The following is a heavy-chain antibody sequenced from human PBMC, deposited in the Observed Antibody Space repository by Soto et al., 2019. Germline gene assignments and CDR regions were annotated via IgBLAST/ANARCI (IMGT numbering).Heavy chain of an antibody. Sequence: WTWLRQPPGKGLEWIGFIYSSGSTHYNPSLRSRVTISVDTSKNQFSLKLRSVTAADTAVYYCASMGYHYGSGSYPLDYWGQGTLVTVSS. J-gene: IGHJ4*02. CDR2: IYSSGST. D-gene: IGHD3-10*01. CDR3: ASMGYHYGSGSYPLDY. V-gene: IGHV4-4*08.